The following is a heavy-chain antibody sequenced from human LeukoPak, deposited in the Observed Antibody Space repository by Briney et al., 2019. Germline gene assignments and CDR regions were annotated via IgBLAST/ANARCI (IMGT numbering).Heavy chain of an antibody. CDR1: GGSISSYY. CDR3: ARYIVSYPHDAFDI. D-gene: IGHD1-26*01. Sequence: SETLSLTCTVSGGSISSYYWSWIRQPPGKGLEWIGYIYYSGSTNYNPSLKSRVTISVDTSKNQFSLKLSSVTAADTAFYYCARYIVSYPHDAFDIWGQGTMVTVSS. J-gene: IGHJ3*02. CDR2: IYYSGST. V-gene: IGHV4-59*01.